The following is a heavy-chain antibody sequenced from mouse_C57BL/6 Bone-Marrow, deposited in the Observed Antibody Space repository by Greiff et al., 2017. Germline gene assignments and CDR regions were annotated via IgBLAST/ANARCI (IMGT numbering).Heavy chain of an antibody. D-gene: IGHD2-3*01. CDR1: GFTFSSYG. Sequence: EVQRVESGGDLVKPGGSLKLSCAASGFTFSSYGMSWVRQTPDKRLEWVATISSGGSYTYYPDSVKGRFTISRDNAKNTLYLQMSSLKSEDTAMYYCAMMVRMTYAMDYWGQGTSVTVSS. V-gene: IGHV5-6*01. J-gene: IGHJ4*01. CDR3: AMMVRMTYAMDY. CDR2: ISSGGSYT.